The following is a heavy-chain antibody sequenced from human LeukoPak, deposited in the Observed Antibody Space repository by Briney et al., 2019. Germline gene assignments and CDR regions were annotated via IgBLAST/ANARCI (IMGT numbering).Heavy chain of an antibody. J-gene: IGHJ6*02. D-gene: IGHD2-8*01. CDR3: ARGGVMVAGTPYYYYGMDV. Sequence: SETLSLTCTVSGGSISSGGYYWSWIRQPPGKGLEWIGYIYHSGSTNYNPSLKSRVTISVDTSKNQFSLKLSSVTAADTAVYYCARGGVMVAGTPYYYYGMDVWGQGTTVTVSS. CDR2: IYHSGST. CDR1: GGSISSGGYY. V-gene: IGHV4-30-2*01.